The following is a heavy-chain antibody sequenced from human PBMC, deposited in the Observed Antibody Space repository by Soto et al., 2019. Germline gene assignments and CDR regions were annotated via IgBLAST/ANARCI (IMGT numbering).Heavy chain of an antibody. CDR3: ARIRRVGSFHYFDY. CDR1: GFSLSNARMG. Sequence: QVTLKESGPVLVKPTETLTLTCTVSGFSLSNARMGVSWIRQPPGKALEWLAHIFSNDEKSYSTSLKSRLTISKDTSKSQVVLTMTTMDPVDTATYYCARIRRVGSFHYFDYWGQGTLVTVSS. V-gene: IGHV2-26*01. D-gene: IGHD1-26*01. CDR2: IFSNDEK. J-gene: IGHJ4*02.